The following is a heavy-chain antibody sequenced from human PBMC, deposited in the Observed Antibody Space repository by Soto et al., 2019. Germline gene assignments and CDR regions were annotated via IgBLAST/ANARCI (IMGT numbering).Heavy chain of an antibody. D-gene: IGHD2-21*02. CDR2: IYDNGIT. J-gene: IGHJ6*02. CDR1: GRSITSYY. V-gene: IGHV4-59*12. CDR3: ARDHLILPAHDFFYGSDV. Sequence: QVVLQESGPGLVKPSETLSLTCSVSGRSITSYYWSWVRQPPGKGLEWIGYIYDNGITSQNPSLKSRVTMSADTSQNQFSLKLTSVTGADTAVYYCARDHLILPAHDFFYGSDVWGRGATVTVSS.